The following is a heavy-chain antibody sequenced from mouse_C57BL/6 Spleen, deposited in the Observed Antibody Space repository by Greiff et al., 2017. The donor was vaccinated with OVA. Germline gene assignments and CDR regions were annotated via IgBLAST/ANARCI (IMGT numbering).Heavy chain of an antibody. CDR3: AISLTGFAY. CDR1: GYAFSSSW. CDR2: IYPGDGDT. J-gene: IGHJ3*01. V-gene: IGHV1-82*01. D-gene: IGHD4-1*01. Sequence: VQLQQSGPELVKPGASVKLSCKASGYAFSSSWMNWVKQRPGKGLEWIGRIYPGDGDTNYTGKFKGKATLTAAKSSSTAYLQLSSLTYEDSAVCFCAISLTGFAYWGHGTLVTASA.